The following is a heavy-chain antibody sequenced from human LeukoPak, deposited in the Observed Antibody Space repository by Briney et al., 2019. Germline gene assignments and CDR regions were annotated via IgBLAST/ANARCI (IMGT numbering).Heavy chain of an antibody. J-gene: IGHJ4*02. V-gene: IGHV3-23*01. CDR2: ISGSGGST. CDR3: AKDGYCANGVCTSQIDY. CDR1: GFTFSSYA. D-gene: IGHD2-8*01. Sequence: GGSLRVSCAASGFTFSSYAMSWVRQAPGKGLERVSIISGSGGSTYYADSVKGRSTISRDNSKNTLYLQMNSLRAEDTAVYYCAKDGYCANGVCTSQIDYRGQGTLVTVSS.